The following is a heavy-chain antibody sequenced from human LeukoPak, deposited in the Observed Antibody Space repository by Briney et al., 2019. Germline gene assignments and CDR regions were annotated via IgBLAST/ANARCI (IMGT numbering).Heavy chain of an antibody. D-gene: IGHD1-26*01. Sequence: PSETLSLTCTVSGGSISSSSYYWGWVRQAPGKGLEWVSAISGSGGSTYYADSVKGRFTISRDNSKNTLYLQMNSLRAEDTAVYYCAKVLGATPHFDYWGQGTLVTVSS. V-gene: IGHV3-23*01. CDR2: ISGSGGST. J-gene: IGHJ4*02. CDR3: AKVLGATPHFDY. CDR1: GGSISSSSYY.